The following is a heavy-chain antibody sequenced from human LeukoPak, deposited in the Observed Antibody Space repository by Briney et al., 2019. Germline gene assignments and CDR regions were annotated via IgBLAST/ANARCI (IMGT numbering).Heavy chain of an antibody. V-gene: IGHV4-34*01. CDR2: INHTGST. J-gene: IGHJ4*02. CDR1: GGSFSTFY. D-gene: IGHD2-2*01. CDR3: ARGNCSSSSCPLGGFGNFDY. Sequence: SETLSLTCAVYGGSFSTFYWGWIRQPPGKGLEWIGEINHTGSTYYNPSLKSRVTISVATSKNQFSLKLSSVTAADTAMYYCARGNCSSSSCPLGGFGNFDYWGQGTLVTVSS.